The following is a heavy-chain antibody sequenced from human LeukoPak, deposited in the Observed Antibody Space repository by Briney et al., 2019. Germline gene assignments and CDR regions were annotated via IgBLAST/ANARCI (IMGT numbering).Heavy chain of an antibody. V-gene: IGHV3-74*01. CDR2: MNGEGSRI. CDR1: GVNLRTYW. J-gene: IGHJ6*02. CDR3: ARNPGYYYYGMDG. Sequence: GGSLRLSCAVTGVNLRTYWIHWVRHSPGRGLEWVARMNGEGSRISYADSVRGRFTISRDNAKNTAYLQTNSLIAEDTALYYCARNPGYYYYGMDGWGQGTTVVVSS.